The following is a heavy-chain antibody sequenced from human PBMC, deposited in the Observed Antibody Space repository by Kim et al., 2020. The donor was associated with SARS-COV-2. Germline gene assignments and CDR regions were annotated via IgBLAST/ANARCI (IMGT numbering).Heavy chain of an antibody. Sequence: GGSLRLSCAASGFTFSSYAMHWVRQAPGKGLEWVAVISYDGSNTFYADSVKGRFTISRDNSKNTLYLQMNSLRVEDTAVYYCARDLLFGDYVCGSYRCGGYWDCWVQGTLVAVSS. CDR2: ISYDGSNT. D-gene: IGHD3-16*02. V-gene: IGHV3-30*04. J-gene: IGHJ4*02. CDR1: GFTFSSYA. CDR3: ARDLLFGDYVCGSYRCGGYWDC.